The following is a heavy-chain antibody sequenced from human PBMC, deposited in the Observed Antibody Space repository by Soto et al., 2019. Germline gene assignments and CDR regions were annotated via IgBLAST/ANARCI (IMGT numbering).Heavy chain of an antibody. CDR3: ARDQAQYYYGSGSYHYGMDV. CDR2: IIPIYGTA. Sequence: GASVKVSCKASGGSFSTYGISWVRQAPGQGLEWMGGIIPIYGTATYAQKFQGRVTITADESTSTAYMELSSLRSEDTAVYYCARDQAQYYYGSGSYHYGMDVWGQGTTVTVSS. J-gene: IGHJ6*02. D-gene: IGHD3-10*01. CDR1: GGSFSTYG. V-gene: IGHV1-69*13.